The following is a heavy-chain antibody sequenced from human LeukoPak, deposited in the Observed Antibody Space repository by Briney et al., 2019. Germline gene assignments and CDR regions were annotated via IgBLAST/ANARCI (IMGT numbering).Heavy chain of an antibody. D-gene: IGHD3-3*01. CDR1: GGSISSYH. CDR3: ARGYYDFWSGYYTYYFDY. V-gene: IGHV4-59*08. Sequence: SETLSLTCTVSGGSISSYHWSWIRQPPGKGLEWIGYIYYSGSTNYNPSLKSRVTISVDKSKNQFSLKLSSVTAAGTAVYYCARGYYDFWSGYYTYYFDYWGQGTLVTVSS. CDR2: IYYSGST. J-gene: IGHJ4*02.